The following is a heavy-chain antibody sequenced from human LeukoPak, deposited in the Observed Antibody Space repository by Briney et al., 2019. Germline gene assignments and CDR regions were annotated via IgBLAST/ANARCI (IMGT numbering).Heavy chain of an antibody. CDR1: GFTFSSYA. J-gene: IGHJ4*02. V-gene: IGHV3-30-3*01. Sequence: GGTLRLSCAASGFTFSSYAMHWVRQAPGKGLEWVAVISYDGSNKYYADSVKGRFTISRDNSKNTLYLQMNSLRAEDTAVYYCATEFRGYWGQGTLVTVSS. CDR3: ATEFRGY. CDR2: ISYDGSNK.